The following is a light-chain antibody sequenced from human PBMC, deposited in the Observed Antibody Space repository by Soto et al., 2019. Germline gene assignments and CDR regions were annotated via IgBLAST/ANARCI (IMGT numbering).Light chain of an antibody. Sequence: QSVLTQPPSVSAAPGQKVTISCSGSISNIENNYVSWYRQLPGTAPKLLIYEDNKRPSGIPDRFSGSKSGTSATLAITGLETGDEADYYCATWDSSLSGGVFGTATKLTV. CDR1: ISNIENNY. CDR3: ATWDSSLSGGV. J-gene: IGLJ1*01. CDR2: EDN. V-gene: IGLV1-51*02.